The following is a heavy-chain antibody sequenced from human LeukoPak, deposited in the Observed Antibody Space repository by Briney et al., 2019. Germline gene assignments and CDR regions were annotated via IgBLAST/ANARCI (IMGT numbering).Heavy chain of an antibody. V-gene: IGHV3-53*01. Sequence: PGGSLRLSCAASGFSVSNNYMSWVRHAPGKGLEWVSAITSDGSTYYADSVKGRFTISRDNSKNTLYLQMTYLRAEDTAVYFCARVHFGWFLEYWGQGTLVTVSS. CDR2: ITSDGST. CDR3: ARVHFGWFLEY. J-gene: IGHJ4*02. D-gene: IGHD3-9*01. CDR1: GFSVSNNY.